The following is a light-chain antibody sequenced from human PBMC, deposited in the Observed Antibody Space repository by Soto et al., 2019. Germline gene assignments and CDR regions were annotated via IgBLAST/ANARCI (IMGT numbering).Light chain of an antibody. CDR1: QGISTW. CDR3: QQSYGTPIT. V-gene: IGKV1-12*01. Sequence: IQLSQSPSSLSASVRDRVAITCRASQGISTWLAWYQQRPGKAPNLLIYVASSSQSEVPSRFSGSGSGTDFTLTITSLQPEDFATYYCQQSYGTPITVGQGTRLEI. CDR2: VAS. J-gene: IGKJ5*01.